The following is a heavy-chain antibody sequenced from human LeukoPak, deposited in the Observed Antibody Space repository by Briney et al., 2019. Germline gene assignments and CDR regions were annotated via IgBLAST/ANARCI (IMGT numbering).Heavy chain of an antibody. V-gene: IGHV3-23*01. D-gene: IGHD3-10*01. CDR1: GFTFSSYA. Sequence: GGSLRLSCAASGFTFSSYAMSWVRQAPGKGLEWVSAIGGSGGSTYYADSVKGRFTISRDNSKNTLYLQMNSLRAEDTAVYYGAKDRGNANALGYYGGQEPVVTVP. J-gene: IGHJ4*02. CDR3: AKDRGNANALGYY. CDR2: IGGSGGST.